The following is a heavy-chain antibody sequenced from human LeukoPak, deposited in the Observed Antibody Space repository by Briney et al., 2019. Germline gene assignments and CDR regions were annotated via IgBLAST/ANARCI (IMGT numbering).Heavy chain of an antibody. CDR1: GGFISSCSYY. V-gene: IGHV4-39*01. Sequence: SETLSLTCTVSGGFISSCSYYWGWIRQPPGKGRVYIWNVFYTGITYYNSSLKSRVTLSVDTYNTQFSLRLSSLTAADTAVYYFARHRFTAVRGVIRGSSFDYWGQGTLVTVSS. D-gene: IGHD3-10*01. J-gene: IGHJ4*02. CDR3: ARHRFTAVRGVIRGSSFDY. CDR2: VFYTGIT.